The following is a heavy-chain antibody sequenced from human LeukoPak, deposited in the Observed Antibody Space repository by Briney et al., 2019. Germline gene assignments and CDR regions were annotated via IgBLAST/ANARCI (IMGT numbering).Heavy chain of an antibody. CDR3: ARLLSYYGSGSYYNSPGS. CDR1: GYTFTSYG. J-gene: IGHJ5*02. CDR2: ITSYNGNK. D-gene: IGHD3-10*01. V-gene: IGHV1-18*01. Sequence: AAVEVFFKASGYTFTSYGIIWVPHAPGQGLKGMILITSYNGNKNYPQNLQGRVTITTNPSPSTASMELRSLSSDDTAVYSCARLLSYYGSGSYYNSPGSWGEGNLVTASS.